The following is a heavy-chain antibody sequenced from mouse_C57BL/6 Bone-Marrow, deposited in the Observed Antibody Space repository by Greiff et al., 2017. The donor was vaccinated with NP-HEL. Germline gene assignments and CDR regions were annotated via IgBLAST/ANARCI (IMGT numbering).Heavy chain of an antibody. Sequence: QVQLQQSGPELVKPGASVKISCKASGYAFSSSWMNWVKQRPGKGLEWIGRIYPGDGDTNYNGKFKGKATLTADKSSSTAYMQLSSLTSEDSAVYFCARSTTVVPYYAMDDWGQGTSVTVSS. CDR1: GYAFSSSW. CDR3: ARSTTVVPYYAMDD. CDR2: IYPGDGDT. J-gene: IGHJ4*01. D-gene: IGHD1-1*01. V-gene: IGHV1-82*01.